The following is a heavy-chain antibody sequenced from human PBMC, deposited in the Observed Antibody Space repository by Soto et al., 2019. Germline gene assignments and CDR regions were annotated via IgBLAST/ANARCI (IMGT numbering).Heavy chain of an antibody. D-gene: IGHD3-9*01. CDR3: ATGSFRYSDC. J-gene: IGHJ4*02. CDR2: ISGSAGST. V-gene: IGHV3-23*01. Sequence: EVQLLESGGGLVQPGGSLRLSCAASGFTYSSYAMNWVRQAPGKGLEWVSTISGSAGSTYYADSVKGRFTISRDNSKNTLYLPMNSLRADDTAVYYCATGSFRYSDCWGQGTLVTVSS. CDR1: GFTYSSYA.